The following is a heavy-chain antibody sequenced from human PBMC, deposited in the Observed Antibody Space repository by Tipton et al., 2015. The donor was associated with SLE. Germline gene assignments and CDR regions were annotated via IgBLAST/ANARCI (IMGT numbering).Heavy chain of an antibody. CDR3: ARKIGGSYFNNWFDP. CDR2: VYASGST. D-gene: IGHD1-26*01. J-gene: IGHJ5*02. CDR1: GGSITSDNYR. V-gene: IGHV4-61*02. Sequence: TLSLTCTVSGGSITSDNYRWSWIRQPAGKELEYIGRVYASGSTDYNPSLKSRVTISVDTSKNQFSLRLSSVTAADTAVYYCARKIGGSYFNNWFDPWGQGTLVTVSS.